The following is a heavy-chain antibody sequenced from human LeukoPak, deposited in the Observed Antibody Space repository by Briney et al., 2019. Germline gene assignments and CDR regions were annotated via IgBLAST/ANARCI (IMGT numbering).Heavy chain of an antibody. Sequence: SETLSLTCTVSGGSISSKSCYWGWIRQPPGKGLEWIGSIYYSGSRYYNPSLKSRVTISVDTSKNQFSLKVSSVNAADTAVYYCAGERNGYNPDWGQGTLVTVSS. J-gene: IGHJ4*02. D-gene: IGHD5-24*01. V-gene: IGHV4-39*07. CDR2: IYYSGSR. CDR3: AGERNGYNPD. CDR1: GGSISSKSCY.